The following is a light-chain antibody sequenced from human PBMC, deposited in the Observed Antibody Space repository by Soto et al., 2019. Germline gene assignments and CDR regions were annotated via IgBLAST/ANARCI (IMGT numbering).Light chain of an antibody. Sequence: EIVLTQSPGTLSLSPGERATLSCRASQSVSSSYLAWYQQKPGQAPRLLIYGASSRATGIPDRFSGSGSGTDFTLTISRLEPEDFAVYYCQQYGSSPGTFGQGPKVDIK. CDR2: GAS. J-gene: IGKJ1*01. CDR1: QSVSSSY. CDR3: QQYGSSPGT. V-gene: IGKV3-20*01.